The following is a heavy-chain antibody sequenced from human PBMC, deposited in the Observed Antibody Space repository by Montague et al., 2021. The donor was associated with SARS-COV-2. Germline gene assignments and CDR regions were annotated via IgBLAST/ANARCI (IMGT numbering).Heavy chain of an antibody. J-gene: IGHJ2*01. Sequence: SETLSLTCAASGGSTSSRNWWSWVRQPPGKGLEWIGEIYHSGSTNYNPSLRSRVTISVDNSKNQFSLKLSAVTAADTAVYYCAMIPYGSENFVYWYFDLWGRGTLVTVSS. D-gene: IGHD3-10*01. CDR1: GGSTSSRNW. V-gene: IGHV4-4*02. CDR3: AMIPYGSENFVYWYFDL. CDR2: IYHSGST.